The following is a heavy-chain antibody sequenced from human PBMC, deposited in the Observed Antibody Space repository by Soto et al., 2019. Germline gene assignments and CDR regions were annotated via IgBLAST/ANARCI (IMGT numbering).Heavy chain of an antibody. Sequence: EVQLLESGGGLVQPGGSLRLSCAASGFTFSNYAMIWVRQAPGKGLEWVSAISGGGTSTYYADSVKGRFTISRDDSKSTLYLQMNSLRVDDTAVYYCAKPLATDFDFWGQGTLDTVSS. V-gene: IGHV3-23*01. J-gene: IGHJ4*02. CDR1: GFTFSNYA. CDR2: ISGGGTST. CDR3: AKPLATDFDF.